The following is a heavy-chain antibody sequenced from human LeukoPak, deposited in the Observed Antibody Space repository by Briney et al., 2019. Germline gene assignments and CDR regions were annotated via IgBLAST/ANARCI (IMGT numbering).Heavy chain of an antibody. Sequence: PGGSLRLSCAASGFTFSSYAMHWVRQAPGKGLEWVAVTSYDGSNKYYADSVKGRFTISRDNSKNTLFLQMNSLTAEDTAVYYCARDSIPHYYYYMDVWGKGTTVTVSS. CDR3: ARDSIPHYYYYMDV. V-gene: IGHV3-30*04. CDR1: GFTFSSYA. D-gene: IGHD2-2*02. J-gene: IGHJ6*03. CDR2: TSYDGSNK.